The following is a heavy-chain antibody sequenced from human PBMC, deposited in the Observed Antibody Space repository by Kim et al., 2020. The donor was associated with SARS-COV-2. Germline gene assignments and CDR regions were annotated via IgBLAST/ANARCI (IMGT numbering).Heavy chain of an antibody. CDR3: ARVGTTYYYDSSGEFDP. CDR2: MNPNSGNT. Sequence: ASVKVSCKASGYTFTSYDINWVRQATGQGLEWMGWMNPNSGNTGYAQKFQGRVTMTRNTSISTAYMELSSLRSEDTAVYYCARVGTTYYYDSSGEFDPWGQGTLVTVSS. D-gene: IGHD3-22*01. J-gene: IGHJ5*02. V-gene: IGHV1-8*01. CDR1: GYTFTSYD.